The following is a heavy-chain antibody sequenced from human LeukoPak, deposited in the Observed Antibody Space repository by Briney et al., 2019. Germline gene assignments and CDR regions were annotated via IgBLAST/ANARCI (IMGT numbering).Heavy chain of an antibody. CDR3: ARGNPSRSSKSDYFDY. D-gene: IGHD6-13*01. V-gene: IGHV4-61*02. CDR2: IYTSGST. CDR1: GGSISSGSYY. Sequence: SETLSLTCTVSGGSISSGSYYWSWIRQPAGKGLEWIGRIYTSGSTNYNPSLKSRVTISVDTSKNQFSLKLSSVTAADTAVYYCARGNPSRSSKSDYFDYWGQGTLVTVSS. J-gene: IGHJ4*02.